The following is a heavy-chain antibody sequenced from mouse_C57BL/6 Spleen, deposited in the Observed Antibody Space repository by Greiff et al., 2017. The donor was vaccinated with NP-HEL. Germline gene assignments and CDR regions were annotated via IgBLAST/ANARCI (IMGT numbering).Heavy chain of an antibody. CDR1: GYSFTGYY. Sequence: VQLKQSGPELVKPGASVKIPCKASGYSFTGYYMNWVKQSPEKSLEWIGEINPSTGGTTYNQKFKAKATLTVDKSSSTAYQQHKSLTSEDSAVYYCARRGRSYWAWFAYWGQGTLVTVSA. CDR3: ARRGRSYWAWFAY. J-gene: IGHJ3*01. D-gene: IGHD1-1*01. V-gene: IGHV1-42*01. CDR2: INPSTGGT.